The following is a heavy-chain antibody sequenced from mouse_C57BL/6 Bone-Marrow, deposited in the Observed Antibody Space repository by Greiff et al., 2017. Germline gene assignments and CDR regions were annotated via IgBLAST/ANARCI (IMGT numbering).Heavy chain of an antibody. CDR3: AKAYDFDFDY. Sequence: EVMLVESVAELVRPGASVKLSCTASGFNIKNTYIHWVKQRPEQGLEWIGRIDPANANTKYAPKFQGKATITADTSSNTAYLQLSSLTSEDTAIYYCAKAYDFDFDYWGQGTTLTVSS. CDR1: GFNIKNTY. V-gene: IGHV14-3*01. CDR2: IDPANANT. J-gene: IGHJ2*01. D-gene: IGHD2-4*01.